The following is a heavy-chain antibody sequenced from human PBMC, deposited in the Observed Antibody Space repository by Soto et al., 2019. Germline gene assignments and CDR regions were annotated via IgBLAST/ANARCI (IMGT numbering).Heavy chain of an antibody. V-gene: IGHV4-59*06. CDR2: IYVTGAV. Sequence: SEALSRTWTGSGGSIRSYYWSWIRQVRGKGLEWIGHIYVTGAVDYNPSLRDRITISQDTSERQFSLNLRLVTAADTAVYYCARLRIATNNYKWFDPWGQGTLVTVSS. CDR3: ARLRIATNNYKWFDP. J-gene: IGHJ5*02. D-gene: IGHD2-21*01. CDR1: GGSIRSYY.